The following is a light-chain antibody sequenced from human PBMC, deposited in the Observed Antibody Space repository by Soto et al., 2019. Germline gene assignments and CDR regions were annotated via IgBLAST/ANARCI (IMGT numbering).Light chain of an antibody. CDR1: EDVNGW. CDR2: DVS. Sequence: DIQMTQSPSTLSASVGDRVTITCRASEDVNGWLAWYQQKPGTAPKLLIYDVSTLESGVPSRFSGSGSGTEFTLTINSLQPDDFATFYCQHYNSYPFTVGPGTKVDIK. CDR3: QHYNSYPFT. V-gene: IGKV1-5*01. J-gene: IGKJ3*01.